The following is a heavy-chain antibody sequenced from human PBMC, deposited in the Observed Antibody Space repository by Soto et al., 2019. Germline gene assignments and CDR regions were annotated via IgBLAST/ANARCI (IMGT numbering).Heavy chain of an antibody. D-gene: IGHD4-17*01. CDR2: VYYSGTT. Sequence: SETLSLTCSVSGGSVSDKTYYWSWIRQPPGKRLEWIGYVYYSGTTNYNPSLKSRVTISVDLSKNQFSLRLSSVTTADTALYYCARTTAVPNSLRSRYFFDYWGQGTQVTVS. J-gene: IGHJ4*02. CDR3: ARTTAVPNSLRSRYFFDY. V-gene: IGHV4-61*01. CDR1: GGSVSDKTYY.